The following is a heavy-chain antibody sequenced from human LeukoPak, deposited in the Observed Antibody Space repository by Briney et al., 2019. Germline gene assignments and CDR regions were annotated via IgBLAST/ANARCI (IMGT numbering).Heavy chain of an antibody. CDR3: AKATYYDFWSGYYTGY. V-gene: IGHV3-23*01. J-gene: IGHJ4*01. CDR2: SSGSGGST. Sequence: TGGSLRLSCAVSGLTFSIYAMRWVRQPPGRGLEWVSASSGSGGSTYYADTGKGGFTISRDKSKNTLYLQMYSLRAEDTAVYYCAKATYYDFWSGYYTGYWGQGTLVTVSS. D-gene: IGHD3-3*01. CDR1: GLTFSIYA.